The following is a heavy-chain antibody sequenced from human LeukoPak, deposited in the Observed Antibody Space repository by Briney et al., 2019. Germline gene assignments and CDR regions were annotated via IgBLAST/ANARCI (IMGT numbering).Heavy chain of an antibody. CDR3: AKTFPQGAVAGIDVDY. V-gene: IGHV3-23*01. Sequence: GGSLRLSCAASGFTFSSYAMSWVRQAPGKGLEWVSAISGSGGSTYYADSVKGRFTISRDSSKNTLYLRMNSLRAEDTAVYYCAKTFPQGAVAGIDVDYWGQGTLVTVSS. CDR1: GFTFSSYA. J-gene: IGHJ4*02. D-gene: IGHD6-19*01. CDR2: ISGSGGST.